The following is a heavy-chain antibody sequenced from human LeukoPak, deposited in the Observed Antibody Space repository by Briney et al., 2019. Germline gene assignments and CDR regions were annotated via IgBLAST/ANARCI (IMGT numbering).Heavy chain of an antibody. CDR2: ISSSGNTI. D-gene: IGHD5-18*01. J-gene: IGHJ4*02. Sequence: PGGSLRLSCAVSGFTFSDYYMSWIRQAPGKGLEWVSYISSSGNTIYYADSVKGRFTISRDNAKNSLYLQMNSLRAEDTAVYYCARERGYTYGAAFDYWGQGTLVTVSS. V-gene: IGHV3-11*01. CDR1: GFTFSDYY. CDR3: ARERGYTYGAAFDY.